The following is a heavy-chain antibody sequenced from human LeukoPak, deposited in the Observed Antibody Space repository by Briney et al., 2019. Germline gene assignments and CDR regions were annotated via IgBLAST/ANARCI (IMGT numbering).Heavy chain of an antibody. D-gene: IGHD3-3*01. V-gene: IGHV4-34*01. CDR1: GGSFSGYY. CDR2: INHSGST. CDR3: ASTRYYDFWSGYPWKREPLYYFDY. J-gene: IGHJ4*02. Sequence: SETLSLTCAVYGGSFSGYYWSWIRQPPGKGLEWIGEINHSGSTNYNPSLKSRVTISVDTSKNQFSLKLSSVTAADTAVYYCASTRYYDFWSGYPWKREPLYYFDYWGQGTLVTVSS.